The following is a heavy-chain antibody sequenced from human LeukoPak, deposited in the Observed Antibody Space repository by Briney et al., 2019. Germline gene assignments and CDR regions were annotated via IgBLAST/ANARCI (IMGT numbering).Heavy chain of an antibody. V-gene: IGHV1-18*01. CDR1: GYTFTSYG. J-gene: IGHJ6*03. Sequence: GASVKVSCKASGYTFTSYGISWVRQAPGQGLEWIGWISAYNGNTNYVQKLQGRVTMTTDTSTSTAYMELRSLRSDDTAVYYCARIIAAADHYYYYYMDVWGKGTTVTISS. D-gene: IGHD6-13*01. CDR2: ISAYNGNT. CDR3: ARIIAAADHYYYYYMDV.